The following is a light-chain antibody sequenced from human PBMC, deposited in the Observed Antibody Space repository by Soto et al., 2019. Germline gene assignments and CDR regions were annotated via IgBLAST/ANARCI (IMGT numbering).Light chain of an antibody. J-gene: IGLJ1*01. CDR1: GSDVGGYKH. CDR2: EVS. CDR3: NSQRSSGTRV. Sequence: QSALTQPASVSGSPGQSITISCTGTGSDVGGYKHVSWYQHHPGKVPKLMIYEVSNRPSGVSNRFSGSKSGYTASLTISGLQAEDEADYYCNSQRSSGTRVFGTGTKLTVL. V-gene: IGLV2-14*01.